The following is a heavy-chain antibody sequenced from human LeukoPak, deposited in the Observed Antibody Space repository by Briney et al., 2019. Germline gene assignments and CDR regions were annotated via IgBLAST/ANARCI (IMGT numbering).Heavy chain of an antibody. CDR1: GFTFSSYA. D-gene: IGHD3-10*01. CDR2: ISGSGGST. Sequence: LSGGSLRLSCAASGFTFSSYAMSWVRQAPGKGLEWVSAISGSGGSTYYADSVKGRFTISRDNSKNTLYLQMNSLRAEDTAVYYCAKDQLLWFGELFAWGQGTLVTVSS. V-gene: IGHV3-23*01. J-gene: IGHJ5*02. CDR3: AKDQLLWFGELFA.